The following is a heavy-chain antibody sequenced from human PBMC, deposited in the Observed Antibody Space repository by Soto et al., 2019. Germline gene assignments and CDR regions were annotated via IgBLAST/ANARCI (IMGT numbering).Heavy chain of an antibody. J-gene: IGHJ5*02. CDR1: GYTFTSYG. CDR2: ISAYNGNT. D-gene: IGHD6-19*01. Sequence: QVQLVQSGAEVKKPGASVKVSCKASGYTFTSYGISWVRQAPGQGLEWMGWISAYNGNTNYAQKLQGRVTMTTDTATSTAYMERRSLRSDETAVYYWARDEVAVAGNPGWTFDPWGQGTLVTVSS. CDR3: ARDEVAVAGNPGWTFDP. V-gene: IGHV1-18*01.